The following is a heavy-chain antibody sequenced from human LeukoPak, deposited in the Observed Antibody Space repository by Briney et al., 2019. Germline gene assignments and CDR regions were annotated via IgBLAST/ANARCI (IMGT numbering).Heavy chain of an antibody. D-gene: IGHD3-10*01. CDR1: GFTFSRYA. CDR3: VKDSSSGSYFDY. J-gene: IGHJ4*02. CDR2: ICSNGGST. Sequence: QSWGSLRLSCSASGFTFSRYAMHWVRQAPGKGLKYASAICSNGGSTEYADSVKGRFTISRDNSRNTLHLQMSSLRVEDTAVYYCVKDSSSGSYFDYWGQGTLVTVSS. V-gene: IGHV3-64D*06.